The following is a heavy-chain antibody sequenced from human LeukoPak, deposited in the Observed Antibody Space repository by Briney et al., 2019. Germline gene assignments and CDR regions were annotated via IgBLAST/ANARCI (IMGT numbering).Heavy chain of an antibody. CDR1: GFTFSSYG. CDR2: IRYDGSNK. CDR3: AKDLLWFGELLTYYFDY. D-gene: IGHD3-10*01. V-gene: IGHV3-30*02. J-gene: IGHJ4*02. Sequence: GGSLRLSCAASGFTFSSYGMRWVRQAPGKGLEWVAFIRYDGSNKYYADSVKGRFTISRDNSKNTLYLQMNSLRAEDTAVYYCAKDLLWFGELLTYYFDYWGQGTLVTVSS.